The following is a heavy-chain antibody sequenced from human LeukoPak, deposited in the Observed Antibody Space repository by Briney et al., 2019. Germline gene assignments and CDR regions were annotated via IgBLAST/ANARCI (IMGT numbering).Heavy chain of an antibody. V-gene: IGHV3-30-3*01. J-gene: IGHJ6*04. CDR2: ISYDGSNK. CDR1: GFTFSSYA. Sequence: GGSLRLSCAASGFTFSSYAMHWVRQAPGKGLEWVAVISYDGSNKYYADSVKGRFTISRDNSKNTLYLQMNSLRAEDTAVYYCAKGKFQIAAPDVWGKGTTVTVSS. D-gene: IGHD6-6*01. CDR3: AKGKFQIAAPDV.